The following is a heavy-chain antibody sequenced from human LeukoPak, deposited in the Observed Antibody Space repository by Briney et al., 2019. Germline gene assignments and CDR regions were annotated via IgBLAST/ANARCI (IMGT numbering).Heavy chain of an antibody. CDR1: GFTFSNAW. CDR2: IKSKTDGGTT. D-gene: IGHD3-3*01. CDR3: TTSSTIFGVVIIPGAVDS. Sequence: GGSLRLSCAASGFTFSNAWMSWVRQAPGKGLEWVGRIKSKTDGGTTDYAAPVKGRFTISRDDSKNTLYLQMNSLKTEDTAVYYCTTSSTIFGVVIIPGAVDSWGQGTLVTVYS. V-gene: IGHV3-15*01. J-gene: IGHJ4*02.